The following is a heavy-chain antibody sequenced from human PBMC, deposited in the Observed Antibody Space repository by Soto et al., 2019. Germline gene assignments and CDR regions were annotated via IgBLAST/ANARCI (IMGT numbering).Heavy chain of an antibody. Sequence: SETLSLTCTVSGGSISSYYWSWIRQPPGKGLEWIGYIYYSGSPNYNPSLKTRVTISVDTSKNQFSLKLSSVTAADTAVYYCASNDYGDWFDYWGQGTLVTVSS. V-gene: IGHV4-59*01. J-gene: IGHJ4*02. CDR1: GGSISSYY. D-gene: IGHD4-17*01. CDR2: IYYSGSP. CDR3: ASNDYGDWFDY.